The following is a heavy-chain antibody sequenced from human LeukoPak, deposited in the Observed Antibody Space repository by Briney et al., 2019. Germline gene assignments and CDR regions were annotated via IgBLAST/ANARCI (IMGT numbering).Heavy chain of an antibody. V-gene: IGHV4-61*01. J-gene: IGHJ6*02. CDR2: IYYSGST. CDR3: ARDNSYDFWSAKYYYYGMDV. D-gene: IGHD3-3*01. Sequence: KPSETLSLTCTVSGGSVSSGSYYWSWIRQPPGKGLEWIGYIYYSGSTNYNPSLKSRVTISVDTSKNQFSLKLSSVTAADTAVYYCARDNSYDFWSAKYYYYGMDVWGQGTTVTVSS. CDR1: GGSVSSGSYY.